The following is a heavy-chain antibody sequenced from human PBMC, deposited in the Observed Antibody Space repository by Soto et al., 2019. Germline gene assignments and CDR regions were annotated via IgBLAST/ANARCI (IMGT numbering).Heavy chain of an antibody. D-gene: IGHD1-1*01. CDR1: GFTFSSYW. CDR3: ARSGNWNDGIAYY. V-gene: IGHV3-7*01. CDR2: IKQDGSEK. J-gene: IGHJ4*02. Sequence: GGSLRISCAASGFTFSSYWMSRVRQAPGKGLEWVANIKQDGSEKYYVDSVKGRFTISRDNAKNSLYLQMNSLRAEDTAVYYCARSGNWNDGIAYYWGQGTLVTVSS.